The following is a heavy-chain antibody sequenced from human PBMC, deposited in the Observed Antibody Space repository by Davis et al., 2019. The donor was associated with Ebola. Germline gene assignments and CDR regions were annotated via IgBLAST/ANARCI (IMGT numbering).Heavy chain of an antibody. V-gene: IGHV3-21*01. CDR3: AKDLGVQGAEYYYGMDV. Sequence: GESLKTPCAASGFTFSSYSMNWVRQAPGKGLEWVSSISSGSSYIYYADSVKGRFTISRDNAKNTLYLQMNSLRAEDTAVYYCAKDLGVQGAEYYYGMDVWGQGTTVTVSS. CDR1: GFTFSSYS. D-gene: IGHD3-10*01. CDR2: ISSGSSYI. J-gene: IGHJ6*02.